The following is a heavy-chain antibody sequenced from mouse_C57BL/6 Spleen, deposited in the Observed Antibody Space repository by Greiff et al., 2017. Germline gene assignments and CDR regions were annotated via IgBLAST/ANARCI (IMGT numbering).Heavy chain of an antibody. CDR2: IYPRSGNT. J-gene: IGHJ1*03. V-gene: IGHV1-81*01. Sequence: VQLQQPGAELARPGASVKLSCKASGYTFTSYGISWVKQRTGQGLEWIGEIYPRSGNTYYNEKFKGKATLTADKSSSTAYMELRSLTSEDSAVYFCARSYYYGSSTGYFDVWGTGTTVTVSA. CDR1: GYTFTSYG. CDR3: ARSYYYGSSTGYFDV. D-gene: IGHD1-1*01.